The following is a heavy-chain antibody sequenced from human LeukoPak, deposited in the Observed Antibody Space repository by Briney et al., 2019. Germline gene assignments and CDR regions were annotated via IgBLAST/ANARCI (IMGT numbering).Heavy chain of an antibody. CDR2: ISSSSSYI. D-gene: IGHD2-2*01. CDR3: ARDGGSRRVDGMDV. Sequence: PGGSLRLSCAASGFTFSSYSMNWVRQAPGKGLEWVSSISSSSSYIYYADSVKGRFTISRDNAKNSLYLQMDSLRAEDTAVYYCARDGGSRRVDGMDVWGQGTTVTVSS. J-gene: IGHJ6*02. CDR1: GFTFSSYS. V-gene: IGHV3-21*01.